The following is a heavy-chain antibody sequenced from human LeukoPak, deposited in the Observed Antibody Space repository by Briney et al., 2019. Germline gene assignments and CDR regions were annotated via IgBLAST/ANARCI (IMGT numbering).Heavy chain of an antibody. Sequence: KTSETLSLTCAVYGGSFSGYYWSWIRQPPGKGLEWIGKINHSGSTNYNPSLKSRVTISVDTSKNQFSLKLSSVTAADTAVYYCARDSGGYYRYFDYWGQGTLVTVSS. J-gene: IGHJ4*02. V-gene: IGHV4-34*01. CDR1: GGSFSGYY. CDR3: ARDSGGYYRYFDY. CDR2: INHSGST. D-gene: IGHD3-3*01.